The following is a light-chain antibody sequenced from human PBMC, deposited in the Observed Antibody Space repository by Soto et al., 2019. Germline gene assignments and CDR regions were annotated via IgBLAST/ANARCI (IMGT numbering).Light chain of an antibody. J-gene: IGKJ1*01. CDR1: QSVSTN. V-gene: IGKV3D-15*01. CDR2: DAS. Sequence: ELVMTPFPATLSESPGESVTLSCRASQSVSTNVAWYQQKPGEAPRLLIFDASARAVDIPGRFSGRGAGAEFTLTISSLQSEDFAVYYCQQYRSWPRTCGQGTKGDI. CDR3: QQYRSWPRT.